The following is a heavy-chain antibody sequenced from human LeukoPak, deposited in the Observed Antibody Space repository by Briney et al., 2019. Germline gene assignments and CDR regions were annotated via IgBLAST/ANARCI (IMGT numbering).Heavy chain of an antibody. D-gene: IGHD6-6*01. J-gene: IGHJ4*02. V-gene: IGHV1-18*01. CDR3: ARVSMAAGSDY. CDR2: ISAYNGNT. CDR1: GDTFTSYG. Sequence: ASVKVSCKASGDTFTSYGISWVRQAPGQGLEWTGWISAYNGNTNYAQKLQGRVTMTTDTSTSTAYMELRSLRSDDTAVYYCARVSMAAGSDYWGQGTLVTVSS.